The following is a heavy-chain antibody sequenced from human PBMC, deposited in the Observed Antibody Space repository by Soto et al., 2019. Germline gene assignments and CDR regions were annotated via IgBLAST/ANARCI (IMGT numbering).Heavy chain of an antibody. J-gene: IGHJ4*02. CDR2: ISGSGGST. CDR1: GFTFSSYA. Sequence: GGSLRLSCAASGFTFSSYAMSWVRQAPGKGLEWVSAISGSGGSTYYADSVKGRFTISRDNSKNTLYLQMNSLRAEDTAVYYCAKEGPTAVAGTSASYYWGQGTLVTVSS. D-gene: IGHD6-19*01. V-gene: IGHV3-23*01. CDR3: AKEGPTAVAGTSASYY.